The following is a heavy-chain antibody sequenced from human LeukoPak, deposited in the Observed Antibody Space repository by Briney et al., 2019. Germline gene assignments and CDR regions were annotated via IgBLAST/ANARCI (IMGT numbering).Heavy chain of an antibody. V-gene: IGHV3-66*01. J-gene: IGHJ4*02. CDR2: IYSGGST. D-gene: IGHD2-15*01. CDR1: GFTASSNY. CDR3: ASEASGPYYFDY. Sequence: GGSLRLSCAASGFTASSNYMSWVRQAPGKGLEWVSVIYSGGSTYYADSVKGRFTISRDNSKNTLYLQMNSLRAEDTAVYYCASEASGPYYFDYWGQGTLVTVSS.